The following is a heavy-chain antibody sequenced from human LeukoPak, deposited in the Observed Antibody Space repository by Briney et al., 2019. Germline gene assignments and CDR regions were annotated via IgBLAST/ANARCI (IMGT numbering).Heavy chain of an antibody. D-gene: IGHD6-19*01. V-gene: IGHV4-38-2*02. CDR1: GYSISSGYY. CDR2: IYHSGST. CDR3: AGSGWFGVDY. Sequence: SETLSLTCTVSGYSISSGYYWGWIRQPPGKGLEWIGSIYHSGSTYYNPSLKSRVTISVDTSKNQFSLKLSSVTAADTAVYYCAGSGWFGVDYWGQGTLVTVSS. J-gene: IGHJ4*02.